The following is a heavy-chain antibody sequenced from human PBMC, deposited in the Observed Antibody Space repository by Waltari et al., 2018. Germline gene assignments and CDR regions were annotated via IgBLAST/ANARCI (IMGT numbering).Heavy chain of an antibody. J-gene: IGHJ4*02. V-gene: IGHV1-69*05. CDR2: VIPIFGTA. Sequence: QVQLVQSGAEVKKPGSSVKVSCKASGGTFSSYAISRVRQAHGQGLEWMGGVIPIFGTANYEQKFQGRVTITTDESTSTAYMELSSLRSEDTAVYYCARASGSYNPADYWGQGTLVTVSS. CDR3: ARASGSYNPADY. CDR1: GGTFSSYA. D-gene: IGHD1-26*01.